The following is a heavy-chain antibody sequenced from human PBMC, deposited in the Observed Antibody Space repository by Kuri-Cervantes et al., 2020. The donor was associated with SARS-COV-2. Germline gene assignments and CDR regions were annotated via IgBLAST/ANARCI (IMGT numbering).Heavy chain of an antibody. CDR2: IYNSWST. D-gene: IGHD6-19*01. J-gene: IGHJ4*02. V-gene: IGHV4-59*01. CDR3: ARELGYSSAWSQGDYFDN. CDR1: GGSISTYY. Sequence: SETLSLTCTVSGGSISTYYWSWIRQPPGKGLELIGYIYNSWSTNYNPSLKSRVTISVDTSKNQFSLKLSSVTAADTAVYYCARELGYSSAWSQGDYFDNWGQGTLITVSS.